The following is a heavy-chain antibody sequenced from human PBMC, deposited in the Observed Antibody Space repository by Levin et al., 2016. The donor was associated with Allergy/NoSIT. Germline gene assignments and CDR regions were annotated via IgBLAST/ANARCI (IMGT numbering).Heavy chain of an antibody. Sequence: ASVKVSCKASGYTFTSYAMNWVRQAPGQGLEWMGWINTNTGNPTYAQGFTGRFVFSLDTSVSTAYLQISSLKAEDTAVYYCARPAIEGGRNVLLWFGELFKTHYYYYGMDVWGQGTTVTVSS. V-gene: IGHV7-4-1*02. CDR1: GYTFTSYA. J-gene: IGHJ6*02. CDR3: ARPAIEGGRNVLLWFGELFKTHYYYYGMDV. CDR2: INTNTGNP. D-gene: IGHD3-10*01.